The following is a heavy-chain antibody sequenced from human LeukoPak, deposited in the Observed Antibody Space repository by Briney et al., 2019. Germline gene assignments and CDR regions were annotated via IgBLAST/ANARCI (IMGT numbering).Heavy chain of an antibody. V-gene: IGHV1-18*01. J-gene: IGHJ5*02. CDR1: GYTFTSYG. Sequence: GASVKVSCKASGYTFTSYGISWVRQAPGQGLEWMGWISAYNGNTNYAQKLQGRVTMTTDTSTSTAYMELRSLRSDDTAVYYCARGGDSSSWYVLVPGFDPWGQGTLVTVSS. D-gene: IGHD6-13*01. CDR2: ISAYNGNT. CDR3: ARGGDSSSWYVLVPGFDP.